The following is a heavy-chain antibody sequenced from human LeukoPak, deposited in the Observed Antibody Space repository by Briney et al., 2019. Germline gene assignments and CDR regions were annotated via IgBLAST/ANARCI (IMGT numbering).Heavy chain of an antibody. Sequence: GGSLRLSCAASGFTFSSYAMSWVRQAPGKGLEWVSVIYSGGKTYYADSVKGRFTISRDNSKNTLYLQMNSLRAEDTAVYYCARDPCGSDCLYGMDVWGQGTTVTVSS. D-gene: IGHD2-21*02. J-gene: IGHJ6*02. V-gene: IGHV3-66*01. CDR1: GFTFSSYA. CDR2: IYSGGKT. CDR3: ARDPCGSDCLYGMDV.